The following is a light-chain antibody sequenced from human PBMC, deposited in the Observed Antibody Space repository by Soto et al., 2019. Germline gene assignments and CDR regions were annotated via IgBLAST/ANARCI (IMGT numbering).Light chain of an antibody. Sequence: QSALTQPPSASGSPGQSVTISCTGTSTDIGGYNFVSWYQQQPGKAPTLLIYEVYKRPSGVPDRFSGSKSGNTASLTVSGLQADDEAYYYCTSFARSEDPCVVFGGGNKLTVL. CDR2: EVY. J-gene: IGLJ2*01. V-gene: IGLV2-8*01. CDR3: TSFARSEDPCVV. CDR1: STDIGGYNF.